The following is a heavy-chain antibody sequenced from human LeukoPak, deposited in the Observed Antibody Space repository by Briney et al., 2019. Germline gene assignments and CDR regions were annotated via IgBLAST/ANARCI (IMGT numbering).Heavy chain of an antibody. CDR1: GGSFSGYY. CDR3: ARGRGPKSD. J-gene: IGHJ4*02. Sequence: SETLSLTCAVYGGSFSGYYWSWIRQPPGKGLEWIGEINHSGSTNYNPSLKSRVTISVDTSKNQFSLKLSSVTAVDTAVYYCARGRGPKSDRGQGTLVTVSS. V-gene: IGHV4-34*01. CDR2: INHSGST.